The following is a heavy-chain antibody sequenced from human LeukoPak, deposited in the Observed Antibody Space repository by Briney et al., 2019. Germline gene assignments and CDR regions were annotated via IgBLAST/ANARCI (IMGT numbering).Heavy chain of an antibody. V-gene: IGHV4-39*01. CDR2: IYYSGST. CDR1: GGSISSSSYY. Sequence: SETLSLTCTVSGGSISSSSYYWGWIRQPPGKGLEWIGSIYYSGSTYYNPSLKSRVTISVDTSKNQFSLKLSSVTAADTAVYYCARRGVAVAGKGDYWGQGTLVTVSS. D-gene: IGHD6-19*01. CDR3: ARRGVAVAGKGDY. J-gene: IGHJ4*02.